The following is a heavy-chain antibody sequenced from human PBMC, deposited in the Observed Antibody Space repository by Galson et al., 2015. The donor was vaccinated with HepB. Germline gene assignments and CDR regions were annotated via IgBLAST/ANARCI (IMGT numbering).Heavy chain of an antibody. CDR3: VRDSRYSPDE. D-gene: IGHD5-18*01. Sequence: SPRLSCAASGFTFSDYWMHWVRQAPGKGLVWVSRTISDGSSASYADSVKGRFTSSRDNAKSTLYLQMNSLRAEDTAVYYCVRDSRYSPDEWGQGTLVTVSS. V-gene: IGHV3-74*01. J-gene: IGHJ4*02. CDR1: GFTFSDYW. CDR2: TISDGSSA.